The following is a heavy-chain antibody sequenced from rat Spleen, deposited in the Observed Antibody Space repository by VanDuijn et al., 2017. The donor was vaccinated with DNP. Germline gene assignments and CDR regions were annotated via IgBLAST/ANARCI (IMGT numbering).Heavy chain of an antibody. CDR2: ISSGGGGT. V-gene: IGHV5-46*01. CDR3: SRDGPPYYGVPFDY. Sequence: EVQLVESGGGLVQPGRSLKLSCAASGFTFSSFPMAWVRQAPKKGLEWVASISSGGGGTYYPDSVKGRFTISRNNAKSTLYLQMNSLRSEDTATYSCSRDGPPYYGVPFDYLGQGVMVTVSS. J-gene: IGHJ2*01. CDR1: GFTFSSFP. D-gene: IGHD1-7*01.